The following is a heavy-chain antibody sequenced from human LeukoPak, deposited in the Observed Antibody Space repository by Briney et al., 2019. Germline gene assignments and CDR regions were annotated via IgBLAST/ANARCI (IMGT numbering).Heavy chain of an antibody. V-gene: IGHV4-34*01. J-gene: IGHJ3*02. Sequence: SETLSLTCAVYGWSFSGYYWSWIRQPPGKGLEWIGEINHSGSTNYNPSLKSRVTISVDTSKNQFSLKLSSVTAADTAVYYCARGSQRGYSLSDAFDIWGQGTMVTVSS. CDR1: GWSFSGYY. CDR3: ARGSQRGYSLSDAFDI. D-gene: IGHD5-18*01. CDR2: INHSGST.